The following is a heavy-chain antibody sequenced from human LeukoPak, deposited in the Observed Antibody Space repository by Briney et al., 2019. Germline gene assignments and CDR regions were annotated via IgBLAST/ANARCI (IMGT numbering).Heavy chain of an antibody. CDR2: LHYSGST. CDR3: ARRQSTGYYYL. CDR1: GGSISSYL. D-gene: IGHD3-22*01. V-gene: IGHV4-59*08. Sequence: SETLSLTCAGSGGSISSYLWSWFRQPPGKGLEWIGYLHYSGSTKYSPSLESRVSISLDTSKNQFSLKLRSVTAADTAVYYCARRQSTGYYYLWGQGTLVTVSS. J-gene: IGHJ5*02.